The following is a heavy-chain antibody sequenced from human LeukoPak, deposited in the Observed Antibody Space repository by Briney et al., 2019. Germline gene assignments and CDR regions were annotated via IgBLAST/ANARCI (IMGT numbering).Heavy chain of an antibody. Sequence: SETLSLTCAVYGGSFSGYYWSWIRQPPGKGLEWIGEINHSGSTNYNPSLKSRVTISVDTSKNQFSLKLSSVTAADTAVYYCAVGYSSGYYMDVWGKGTTVTISS. J-gene: IGHJ6*03. D-gene: IGHD3-22*01. CDR2: INHSGST. V-gene: IGHV4-34*01. CDR1: GGSFSGYY. CDR3: AVGYSSGYYMDV.